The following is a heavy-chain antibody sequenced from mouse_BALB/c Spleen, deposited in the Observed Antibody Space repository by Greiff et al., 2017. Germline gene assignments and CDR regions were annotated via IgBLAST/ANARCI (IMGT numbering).Heavy chain of an antibody. J-gene: IGHJ3*01. CDR3: ARFYDGYSSWLAY. V-gene: IGHV1-63*02. CDR1: GYTFTNYW. CDR2: IYPGGGYT. Sequence: QVQLQQSGAELVRPGTSVKISCKASGYTFTNYWLGWVKQSPGHGLEWIGDIYPGGGYTNYNEKFKGKATLTADTSSSTAYMQLSSLTSEDSAVYFCARFYDGYSSWLAYWGQGTLVTVSA. D-gene: IGHD2-3*01.